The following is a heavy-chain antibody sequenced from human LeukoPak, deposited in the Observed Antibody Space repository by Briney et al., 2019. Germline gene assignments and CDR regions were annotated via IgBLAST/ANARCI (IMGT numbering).Heavy chain of an antibody. CDR2: IYHSGST. J-gene: IGHJ4*02. D-gene: IGHD2-21*01. CDR1: GYSISSGYY. Sequence: SETLSLTCTVSGYSISSGYYWGWIRQPPGKGLEWIGSIYHSGSTYYNPSLKSRVTISVDTSKNQFSLKLSSVTAADTAVYYCARVAHCGGDCEFDYWGQGTLVTVSS. CDR3: ARVAHCGGDCEFDY. V-gene: IGHV4-38-2*02.